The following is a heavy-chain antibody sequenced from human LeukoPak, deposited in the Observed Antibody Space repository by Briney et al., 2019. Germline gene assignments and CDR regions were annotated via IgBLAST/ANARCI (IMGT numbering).Heavy chain of an antibody. CDR1: GYSISGGYY. Sequence: PSETLSLTCTVSGYSISGGYYWGWIRPPPGKGLEWIGSIYHSGSTNYNPSLKSRVTISVDTSKNQFSLKLSSVTAADTAVYYCARDRRGTNVDTAMVTFNNWFDPWGQGTLVTVSS. CDR3: ARDRRGTNVDTAMVTFNNWFDP. D-gene: IGHD5-18*01. J-gene: IGHJ5*02. V-gene: IGHV4-38-2*02. CDR2: IYHSGST.